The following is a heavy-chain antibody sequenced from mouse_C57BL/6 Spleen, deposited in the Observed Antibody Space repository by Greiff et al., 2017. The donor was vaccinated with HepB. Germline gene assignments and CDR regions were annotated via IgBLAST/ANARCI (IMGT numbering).Heavy chain of an antibody. CDR1: GYAFSSSW. V-gene: IGHV1-82*01. CDR2: IYPGDGDT. J-gene: IGHJ2*01. CDR3: ARGDSNYVYFDY. Sequence: QVQLKQSGPELVKPGASVKISCKASGYAFSSSWMNWVKQRPGKGLEWIGRIYPGDGDTNYNGKFKGKATLTADKSSSTAYMQLSSLTSEDSAVYFCARGDSNYVYFDYWGQGTTLTVSS. D-gene: IGHD2-5*01.